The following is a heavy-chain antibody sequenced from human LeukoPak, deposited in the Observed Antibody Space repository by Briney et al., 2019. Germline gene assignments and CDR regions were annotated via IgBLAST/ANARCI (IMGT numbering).Heavy chain of an antibody. V-gene: IGHV4-59*01. CDR3: VYGPNHYYFDH. CDR2: VHDTGST. CDR1: GDSISGYY. Sequence: SETLSLTCTVSGDSISGYYYTWIRQPTEKDLEWIGYVHDTGSTNYNPSLKSRVTISLDTSMKQFSLNLRSVTAADAAVYFCVYGPNHYYFDHWGQRTLVTVSS. D-gene: IGHD3-16*01. J-gene: IGHJ4*02.